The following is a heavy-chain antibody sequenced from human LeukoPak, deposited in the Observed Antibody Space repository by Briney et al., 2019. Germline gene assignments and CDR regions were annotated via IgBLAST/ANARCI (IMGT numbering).Heavy chain of an antibody. V-gene: IGHV1-2*02. CDR2: INPNSGAT. CDR1: GYTFTGYY. CDR3: ARVPGTSYHYYYMDV. J-gene: IGHJ6*03. D-gene: IGHD1-7*01. Sequence: GASVKVSCKASGYTFTGYYIHWVRQAPGQGLEWMGWINPNSGATNYAQKFQGRVTMTRDTSISTVNMELNNLRSDDTAVYYRARVPGTSYHYYYMDVWGKGTTVTVSS.